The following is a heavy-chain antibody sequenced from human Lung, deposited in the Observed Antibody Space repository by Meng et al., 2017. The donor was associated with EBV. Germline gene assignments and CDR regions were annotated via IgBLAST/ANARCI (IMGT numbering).Heavy chain of an antibody. CDR1: PYAFGTYG. J-gene: IGHJ4*02. CDR2: FVNYRDT. D-gene: IGHD3-10*01. CDR3: VKGTPGRSYCDY. Sequence: QVLQLQCGPGVKKPGASVRVSCKASPYAFGTYGISWVRQAPGLGLEWMGWFVNYRDTYPAPKFQDRVTMTTDTHTNTVIMELRSLTSDDTAVYYCVKGTPGRSYCDYWGQGTLVTVSS. V-gene: IGHV1-18*01.